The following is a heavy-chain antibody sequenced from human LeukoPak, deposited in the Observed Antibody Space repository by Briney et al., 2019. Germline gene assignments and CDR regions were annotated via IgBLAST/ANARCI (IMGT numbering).Heavy chain of an antibody. V-gene: IGHV3-30-3*01. J-gene: IGHJ4*02. CDR1: GFSFSSYW. CDR2: ISYDGSNK. CDR3: ARGNYYGY. Sequence: PGGSLGLSCAASGFSFSSYWMAWVRQAPGKGLEWVAVISYDGSNKYYADSVKGRFTISRDNSKNTLYLQMNSLRAEDTAVYYCARGNYYGYWGQGTLVTVSS.